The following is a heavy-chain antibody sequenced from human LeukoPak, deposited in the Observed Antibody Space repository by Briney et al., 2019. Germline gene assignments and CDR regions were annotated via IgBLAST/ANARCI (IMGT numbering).Heavy chain of an antibody. V-gene: IGHV3-21*01. J-gene: IGHJ4*02. CDR2: ISSSSTYI. CDR3: AREDHGSFDY. CDR1: GFTFSTYY. Sequence: PGGSLRLSCAASGFTFSTYYVNWVRQAPGKGLEWVSCISSSSTYIYYADSVRGRFAISRDNAKNSLYLQMNSLRAEDTAVSYCAREDHGSFDYWGQGSLVTVSS.